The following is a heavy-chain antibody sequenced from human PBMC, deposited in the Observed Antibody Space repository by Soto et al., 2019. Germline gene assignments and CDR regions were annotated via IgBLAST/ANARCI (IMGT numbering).Heavy chain of an antibody. CDR1: GFTFSSYD. D-gene: IGHD3-22*01. Sequence: GALRLSCSASGFTFSSYDMHWVRQGPGKGLEWVSAIGTAGDTNYAGSVKGRFTISRENAKNSLYLQMNSLRAGDTAIYFCARAIGPTLFDYWGQGTLVTVSS. CDR2: IGTAGDT. J-gene: IGHJ4*02. CDR3: ARAIGPTLFDY. V-gene: IGHV3-13*04.